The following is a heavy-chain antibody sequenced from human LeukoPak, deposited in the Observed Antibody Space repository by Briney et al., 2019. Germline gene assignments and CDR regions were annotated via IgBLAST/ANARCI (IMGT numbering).Heavy chain of an antibody. J-gene: IGHJ4*02. CDR2: IYYSGST. D-gene: IGHD2-2*01. Sequence: PSETLSLTCTVSGGSISSSSYYWGWIRQPPGKGLEWIGSIYYSGSTYYNPSLKSRVTISVDTSKNQFSLKLSSVTAADTAVYYCARVECSSTSCCFDYWGQGTLVTVSS. CDR1: GGSISSSSYY. V-gene: IGHV4-39*01. CDR3: ARVECSSTSCCFDY.